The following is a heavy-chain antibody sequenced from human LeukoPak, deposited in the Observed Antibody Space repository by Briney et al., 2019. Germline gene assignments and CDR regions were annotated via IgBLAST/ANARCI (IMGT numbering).Heavy chain of an antibody. CDR3: ATESGSYLPKLDP. CDR2: IIPIFGTV. CDR1: GGTFSSYT. J-gene: IGHJ5*02. D-gene: IGHD1-26*01. Sequence: SVKVSCKASGGTFSSYTDSWVRQAPGQGLEWMGGIIPIFGTVNYAQKFQGRLTITADESTSTGYMELSSLRSDDTAVYYCATESGSYLPKLDPWGQGTLVTVSS. V-gene: IGHV1-69*13.